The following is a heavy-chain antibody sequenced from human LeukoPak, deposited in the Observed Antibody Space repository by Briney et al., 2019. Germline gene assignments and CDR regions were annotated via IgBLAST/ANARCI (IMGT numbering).Heavy chain of an antibody. D-gene: IGHD1-26*01. V-gene: IGHV4-4*02. Sequence: PSGTLSLTCAVSGGSILTTNWWSWVRQPPGKGLEWIGEVHLSGTSNYNPSLKSRVSMSIDKSKNQLSLKLTSVTAADTAMYYSAIESGAFSPFGFWGQGTLVTVSS. CDR2: VHLSGTS. CDR1: GGSILTTNW. J-gene: IGHJ4*02. CDR3: AIESGAFSPFGF.